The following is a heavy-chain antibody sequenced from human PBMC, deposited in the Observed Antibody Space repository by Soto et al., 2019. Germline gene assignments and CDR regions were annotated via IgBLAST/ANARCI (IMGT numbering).Heavy chain of an antibody. CDR1: GFSFSNYA. V-gene: IGHV3-23*01. D-gene: IGHD3-22*01. J-gene: IGHJ4*02. CDR2: ISGSGGST. CDR3: AYDSSGYYYVDY. Sequence: EVQLLESGGGLVQPGGSLRLSCAASGFSFSNYAMTWVRQAPGKGLEWVSAISGSGGSTYYADSVKGRFTMSRDNSKNTLYLQMTSLRAEDTAIYYCAYDSSGYYYVDYWGQGTLVTVSS.